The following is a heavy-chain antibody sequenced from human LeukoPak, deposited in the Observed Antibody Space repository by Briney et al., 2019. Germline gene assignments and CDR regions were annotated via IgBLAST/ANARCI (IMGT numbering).Heavy chain of an antibody. CDR1: GGSIISTSFY. CDR2: IYHSCST. D-gene: IGHD3-22*01. Sequence: SETLSLTCTVSGGSIISTSFYWGWIRQPPWKGLAWLVSIYHSCSTYDNPSLKIPFTISVDRSKTQFSLKLSSVTAADTAVYYCARLYYDSRGYYWFDRWGQGTLVTVSS. CDR3: ARLYYDSRGYYWFDR. V-gene: IGHV4-39*01. J-gene: IGHJ5*02.